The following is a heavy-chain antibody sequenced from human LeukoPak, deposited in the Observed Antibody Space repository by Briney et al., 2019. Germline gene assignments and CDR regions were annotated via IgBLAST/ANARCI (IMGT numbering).Heavy chain of an antibody. CDR1: GYIFTSYW. CDR2: IYPGDSDT. J-gene: IGHJ5*02. D-gene: IGHD2-15*01. V-gene: IGHV5-51*01. CDR3: ARRGYCSGGSCYSNWFDP. Sequence: GESLQISCKGSGYIFTSYWIGWVRQLPGKGLEWMGIIYPGDSDTRYSPSFQGQVTISADKSISTAYLQWSSLKASDTAMYYCARRGYCSGGSCYSNWFDPWGQGTLVTVSS.